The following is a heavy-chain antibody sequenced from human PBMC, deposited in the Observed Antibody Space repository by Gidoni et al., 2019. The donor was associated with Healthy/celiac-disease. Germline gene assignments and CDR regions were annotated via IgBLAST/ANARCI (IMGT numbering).Heavy chain of an antibody. Sequence: KGLEWIGYIYYSGSTNYNPSLKSRVTISVDTSKNQFSLKLSSVTAADTAVYYCARHRAYGDYLLENAFDIWGQGTMVTVSS. V-gene: IGHV4-59*08. D-gene: IGHD4-17*01. CDR2: IYYSGST. CDR3: ARHRAYGDYLLENAFDI. J-gene: IGHJ3*02.